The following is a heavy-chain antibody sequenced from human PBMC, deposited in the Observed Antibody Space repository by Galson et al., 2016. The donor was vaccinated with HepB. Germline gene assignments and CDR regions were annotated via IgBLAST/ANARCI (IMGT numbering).Heavy chain of an antibody. CDR2: ISATGGST. Sequence: SLRLSCAASGFTFSSYAMSWVRQAPGKGLEWVSAISATGGSTSYADSVKGRFTFSRDNSKNTLYLQMNSLRAEDTAVYYCANDGDTPNYYDSSGYYYYFDFWGQGTLVTVSS. D-gene: IGHD3-22*01. CDR3: ANDGDTPNYYDSSGYYYYFDF. V-gene: IGHV3-23*01. J-gene: IGHJ4*02. CDR1: GFTFSSYA.